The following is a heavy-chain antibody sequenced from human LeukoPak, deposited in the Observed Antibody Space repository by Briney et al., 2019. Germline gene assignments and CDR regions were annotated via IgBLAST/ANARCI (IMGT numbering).Heavy chain of an antibody. Sequence: GGSLRLSCAASGFTFSTSGMHWVRQAAGKGLEWVAFIRYDGSSAFYADSVKGRFTISRDNSKNTVFLQMNSLRGEDAALYYCASDGRRSGSYSNYFDYWGQGTLVTVSS. V-gene: IGHV3-30*02. CDR3: ASDGRRSGSYSNYFDY. CDR1: GFTFSTSG. J-gene: IGHJ4*02. D-gene: IGHD3-10*01. CDR2: IRYDGSSA.